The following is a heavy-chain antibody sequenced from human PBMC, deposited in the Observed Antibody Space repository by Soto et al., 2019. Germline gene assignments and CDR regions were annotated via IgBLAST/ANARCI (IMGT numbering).Heavy chain of an antibody. CDR1: GFTFSSYG. CDR2: ISYDGSNK. CDR3: ARGYCSGGSCYSVY. Sequence: HPGGSLRLSCAASGFTFSSYGMHWVRQAPGKGLEWVAVISYDGSNKYYADSVKGRFTISRDNSKNTLYLQMNSLRAEDTAVYYCARGYCSGGSCYSVYWGQGTLVTVSS. J-gene: IGHJ4*02. V-gene: IGHV3-30*03. D-gene: IGHD2-15*01.